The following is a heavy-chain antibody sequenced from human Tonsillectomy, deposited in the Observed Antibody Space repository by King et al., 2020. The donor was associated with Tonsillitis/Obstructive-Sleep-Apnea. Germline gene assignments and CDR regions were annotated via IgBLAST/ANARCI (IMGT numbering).Heavy chain of an antibody. Sequence: VQLVESGGGLVQPGGSLRLSCAASGFTFSSYGMTWVRQAPGKGLEWVSAISGSGGSTHYADSVKGRFTISRDNSRNTLYLQMNSLGADDTAVYNCAKTPYEDYYYYMDVWGEGTTVTVSS. J-gene: IGHJ6*03. D-gene: IGHD5-12*01. CDR2: ISGSGGST. CDR3: AKTPYEDYYYYMDV. CDR1: GFTFSSYG. V-gene: IGHV3-23*04.